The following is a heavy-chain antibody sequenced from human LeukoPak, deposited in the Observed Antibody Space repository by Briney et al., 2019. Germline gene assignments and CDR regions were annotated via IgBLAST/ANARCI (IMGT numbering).Heavy chain of an antibody. Sequence: GGSLRLSCGASGFTFSGSAMHWVRQAAGKGLEWVGHIRGKAQSYATAYAASVRGRFTISRDDSKNTAYLQMNSLKIEDTAVYYCTRHLYGDQAAPVNSDYYFYYYMDVWGKGTTVTVSS. J-gene: IGHJ6*03. CDR3: TRHLYGDQAAPVNSDYYFYYYMDV. D-gene: IGHD6-25*01. CDR2: IRGKAQSYAT. V-gene: IGHV3-73*01. CDR1: GFTFSGSA.